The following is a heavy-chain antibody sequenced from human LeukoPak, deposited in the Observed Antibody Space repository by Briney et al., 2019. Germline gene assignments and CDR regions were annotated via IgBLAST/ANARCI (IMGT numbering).Heavy chain of an antibody. CDR1: GFTVSSNY. D-gene: IGHD6-19*01. CDR3: AEAGPGQWLRY. Sequence: AGGSLRLSCAASGFTVSSNYMSWVRQAPGKGLEWVSVIYSGGSTYYADSVKGRFTISRDNSKNTLYLQMNSLRAEDTAVYYCAEAGPGQWLRYWGQGTLVTVSS. J-gene: IGHJ4*02. CDR2: IYSGGST. V-gene: IGHV3-66*01.